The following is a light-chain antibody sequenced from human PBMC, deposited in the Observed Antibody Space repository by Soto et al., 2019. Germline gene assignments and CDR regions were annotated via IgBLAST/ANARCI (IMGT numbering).Light chain of an antibody. CDR3: CPYAGSYWV. CDR2: DVS. V-gene: IGLV2-11*01. Sequence: QSALTQPRSVSGSPGQSVTISCTGTSSDVGGYNYVSWYQQHPGKAPKLMIYDVSKRPSGVPDRFSGSKSGNTASLTISGLQAEDEADYYCCPYAGSYWVFGGGSKLTVL. J-gene: IGLJ3*02. CDR1: SSDVGGYNY.